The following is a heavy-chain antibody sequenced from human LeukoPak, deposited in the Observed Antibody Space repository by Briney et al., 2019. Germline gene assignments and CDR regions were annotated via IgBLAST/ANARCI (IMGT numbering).Heavy chain of an antibody. Sequence: ASVKVSCKASGYTFTGYYMHWVRQAPGQGLEWMGWINPNSGDTNYAQKFQGRVTMTRDTSISTAYMELSRLRSDDTAVYYCARDRSGSTPDYYGMDVWGQGTTVTVSS. CDR1: GYTFTGYY. D-gene: IGHD1-26*01. CDR3: ARDRSGSTPDYYGMDV. CDR2: INPNSGDT. V-gene: IGHV1-2*02. J-gene: IGHJ6*02.